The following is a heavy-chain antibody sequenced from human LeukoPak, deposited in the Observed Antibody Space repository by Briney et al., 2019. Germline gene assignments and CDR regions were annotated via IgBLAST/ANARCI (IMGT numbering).Heavy chain of an antibody. V-gene: IGHV4-38-2*02. D-gene: IGHD6-13*01. CDR3: ARRSPSSSWYFDY. J-gene: IGHJ4*02. CDR2: IYHSGST. Sequence: KPSETLSLTCTVSGYSISSGYYWGWIRQPPGKGLEGIGSIYHSGSTYYNPSLKSRVTISVDTSKNQFSLKLSTVTAADTAVYYCARRSPSSSWYFDYWGQGTLVTVSS. CDR1: GYSISSGYY.